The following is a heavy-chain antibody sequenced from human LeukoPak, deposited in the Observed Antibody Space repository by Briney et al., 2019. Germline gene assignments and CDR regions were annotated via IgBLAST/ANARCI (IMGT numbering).Heavy chain of an antibody. Sequence: PGGSLRLSCAASGFTFSSYSMNWVRQAPGKGLEWVSSTSSSSSYIYYADSVKGRFTISRDNAKNSLYLQMNSLRTEDTAMYYCARDGVAETTGYYFDYWGQGTLVTVSS. CDR3: ARDGVAETTGYYFDY. CDR1: GFTFSSYS. J-gene: IGHJ4*02. V-gene: IGHV3-21*01. D-gene: IGHD4-17*01. CDR2: TSSSSSYI.